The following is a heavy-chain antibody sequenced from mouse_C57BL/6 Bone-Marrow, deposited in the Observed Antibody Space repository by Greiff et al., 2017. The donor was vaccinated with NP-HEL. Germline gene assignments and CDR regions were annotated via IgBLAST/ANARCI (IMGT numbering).Heavy chain of an antibody. D-gene: IGHD1-1*01. V-gene: IGHV1-53*01. CDR3: AGYGSSPFAY. Sequence: ASGYTFTSYWMHWVKQRPGQGLEWIGNINPSNGGTNYNEKFKSKATLTVDKSSSTAYMQLSSLTSEDSAVYYCAGYGSSPFAYWGQGTLVTVSA. CDR1: GYTFTSYW. J-gene: IGHJ3*01. CDR2: INPSNGGT.